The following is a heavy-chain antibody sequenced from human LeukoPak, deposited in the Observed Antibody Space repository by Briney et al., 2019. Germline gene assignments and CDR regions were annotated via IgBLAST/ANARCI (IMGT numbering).Heavy chain of an antibody. D-gene: IGHD1-20*01. J-gene: IGHJ6*03. Sequence: GGSLRLSCAASGFTFSSYNMFWVRQAPGKGLEWVAVIWYDGSNNYYAESVKGRFIISRDTSKNTLYLQMNSLRAEDTAMYYCAMAPNWNPYCVHVWGKGTTVTVSS. V-gene: IGHV3-33*08. CDR2: IWYDGSNN. CDR1: GFTFSSYN. CDR3: AMAPNWNPYCVHV.